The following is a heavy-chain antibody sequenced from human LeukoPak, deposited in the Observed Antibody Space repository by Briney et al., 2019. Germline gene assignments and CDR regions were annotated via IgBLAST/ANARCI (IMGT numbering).Heavy chain of an antibody. CDR3: AKGTNWNDQQGGFDY. CDR2: ISGSGGST. J-gene: IGHJ4*02. V-gene: IGHV3-23*01. Sequence: GGSLRLSCAASGFTFSSYAMSWVRQAPGKGLEWVSAISGSGGSTYYADSVKGRFTISRDNSKNTLYLQMNSLRAEDTAVYYCAKGTNWNDQQGGFDYWGQGTLVTVSS. D-gene: IGHD1-1*01. CDR1: GFTFSSYA.